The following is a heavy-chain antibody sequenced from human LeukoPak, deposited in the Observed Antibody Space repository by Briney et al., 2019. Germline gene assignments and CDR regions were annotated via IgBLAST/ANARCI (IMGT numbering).Heavy chain of an antibody. J-gene: IGHJ4*02. CDR2: IYYSGST. CDR3: ARARVAVAGYYFDY. CDR1: GGSISSYY. Sequence: PSETLSLTCTVSGGSISSYYWSWIQQLAGKGLEWIGYIYYSGSTNYNPSLKSRVTISVDTSKNQFSLKLSSVTAADTAVYYCARARVAVAGYYFDYWGQGTLVTVSS. D-gene: IGHD6-19*01. V-gene: IGHV4-59*01.